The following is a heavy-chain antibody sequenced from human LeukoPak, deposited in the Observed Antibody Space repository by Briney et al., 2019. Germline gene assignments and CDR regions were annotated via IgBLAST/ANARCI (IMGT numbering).Heavy chain of an antibody. CDR2: ISPAGSNT. Sequence: GGSLRLSCTASGFTFSSYAMSWVRQAPGKGLEWVSSISPAGSNTYYADSVKGRFTISRDNSKSTLYLQMSSLRAEDTALYYCAKGARNTAPDYWGQGTLVAVSS. CDR1: GFTFSSYA. V-gene: IGHV3-23*01. D-gene: IGHD5-18*01. CDR3: AKGARNTAPDY. J-gene: IGHJ4*02.